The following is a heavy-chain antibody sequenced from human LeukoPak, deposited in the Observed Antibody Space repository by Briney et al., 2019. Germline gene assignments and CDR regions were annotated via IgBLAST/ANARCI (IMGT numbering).Heavy chain of an antibody. D-gene: IGHD2-15*01. CDR1: GYTFTNYG. J-gene: IGHJ5*02. CDR3: ARGGAGYCSGGSCPKNWFDP. CDR2: ISAYNGNT. V-gene: IGHV1-18*01. Sequence: GASVKVSCKASGYTFTNYGVSWVRQAPGQGLEWMGWISAYNGNTNCAQKLQGRVTMTTDTSTTTAYMELRSLRSDDTAVYYCARGGAGYCSGGSCPKNWFDPWGQGTLVTVSS.